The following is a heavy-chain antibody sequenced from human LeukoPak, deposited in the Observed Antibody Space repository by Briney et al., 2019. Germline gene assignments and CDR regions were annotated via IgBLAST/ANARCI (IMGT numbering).Heavy chain of an antibody. J-gene: IGHJ3*02. V-gene: IGHV3-30*02. Sequence: GGSLRLSCAASGFTFSSYGMHWVRQAPGKGLEWVAFIRCDGSNKYYADSVKGRFTISRDNSKNTLYLQMNSLRAEDTAVYYCAKDLAPPRGYYDSGPYRRFDTFDIWGQGTMVTVSS. CDR1: GFTFSSYG. D-gene: IGHD3-22*01. CDR2: IRCDGSNK. CDR3: AKDLAPPRGYYDSGPYRRFDTFDI.